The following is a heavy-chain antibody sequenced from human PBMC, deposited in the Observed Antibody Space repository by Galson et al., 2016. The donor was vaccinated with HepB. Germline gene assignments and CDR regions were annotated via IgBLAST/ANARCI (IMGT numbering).Heavy chain of an antibody. J-gene: IGHJ4*02. V-gene: IGHV3-20*04. CDR2: VNWKGDTT. CDR1: GFTFNDYG. CDR3: ATWGWQLLKTDY. Sequence: SLRLSCAASGFTFNDYGMTWVRQAPGKGLEWVSGVNWKGDTTVYADSVRGRFTVSRDNAKNSLYLQMTSLRDEDTAVYYCATWGWQLLKTDYWGQGILVTVSS. D-gene: IGHD1-26*01.